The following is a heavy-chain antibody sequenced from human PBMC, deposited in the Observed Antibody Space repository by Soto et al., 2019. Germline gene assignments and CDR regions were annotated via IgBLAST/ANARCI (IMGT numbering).Heavy chain of an antibody. V-gene: IGHV2-5*02. Sequence: QITLKESGPTLVKPTQTLTLTCTFSGFSLSTNGMGVGWIRQPPGKALEWLALLYWDDDKRYSPSLKSRLTIPKVTSKNRVVFTMPNLDPGDTATYSCARRSGGSYFFDYWGQGTLVTVSS. J-gene: IGHJ4*02. CDR3: ARRSGGSYFFDY. CDR2: LYWDDDK. CDR1: GFSLSTNGMG. D-gene: IGHD2-15*01.